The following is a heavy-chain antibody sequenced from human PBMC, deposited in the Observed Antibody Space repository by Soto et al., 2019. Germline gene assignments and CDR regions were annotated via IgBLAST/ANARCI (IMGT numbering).Heavy chain of an antibody. CDR1: GGTFSSYA. CDR3: ARVRYYDFWSGYFYYYYYGMDV. J-gene: IGHJ6*02. CDR2: IIPIFGTA. V-gene: IGHV1-69*13. D-gene: IGHD3-3*01. Sequence: SVKVSCKSSGGTFSSYAISWVRQAPGQGLEWMGGIIPIFGTANYAQKFQGRVTITADESTSTAYMELSSLRSEDTAVYYCARVRYYDFWSGYFYYYYYGMDVWGQGTTVTVS.